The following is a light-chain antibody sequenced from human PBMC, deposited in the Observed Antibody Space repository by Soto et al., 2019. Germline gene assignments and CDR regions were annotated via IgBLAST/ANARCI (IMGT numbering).Light chain of an antibody. J-gene: IGKJ1*01. Sequence: DIQMTQSPSTLSASVGDRVTITCRASQSISSWLAWYQQKPGKAPKLLIYKASSLESWVPSRFSGSGSGTEFTLTIRSLQPDDFATYYCQQYNSYWWTFGQGTKVEIK. CDR2: KAS. CDR3: QQYNSYWWT. V-gene: IGKV1-5*03. CDR1: QSISSW.